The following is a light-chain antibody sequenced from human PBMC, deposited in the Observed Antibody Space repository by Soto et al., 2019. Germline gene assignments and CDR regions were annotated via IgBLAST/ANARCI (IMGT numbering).Light chain of an antibody. CDR3: QQSYNTPRT. Sequence: DIQLTQSPSSLSASVGDRVTITCRASQSISNFLNWYQQRPGQAPKLLLSSSSNVQGGVPSRFSGSGSGTNFPLTISGLQPEDAASYCCQQSYNTPRTFGQGTKVEI. CDR2: SSS. J-gene: IGKJ1*01. V-gene: IGKV1-39*01. CDR1: QSISNF.